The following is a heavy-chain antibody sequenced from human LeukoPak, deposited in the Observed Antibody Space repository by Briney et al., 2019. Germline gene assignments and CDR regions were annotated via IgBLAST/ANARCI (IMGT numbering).Heavy chain of an antibody. V-gene: IGHV3-48*01. CDR1: GFTFSSYS. CDR2: IGSSGSTI. CDR3: VRDHTAHCEGSCYCACDM. J-gene: IGHJ3*02. D-gene: IGHD2-21*02. Sequence: GGSLRLSCAASGFTFSSYSMNSVRQARGRGLEWVSFIGSSGSTIHYAEFVKGRFTTSRDTAQKSLYLQMNSLRAEDTAVYYCVRDHTAHCEGSCYCACDMWGQETMVTVSS.